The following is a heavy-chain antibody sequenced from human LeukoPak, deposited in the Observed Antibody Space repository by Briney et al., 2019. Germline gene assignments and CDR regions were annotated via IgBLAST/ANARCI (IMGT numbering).Heavy chain of an antibody. D-gene: IGHD3-3*01. J-gene: IGHJ4*02. CDR3: ARGMFGGYCTDY. CDR1: GFTFSSNW. V-gene: IGHV3-74*01. Sequence: GSLRLSCAASGFTFSSNWMHWVRQAPGKGLVWVSRINTDGSSTSYADSVKGRFTISRDNTKNTVYLQMNSLTAEDTAVYYCARGMFGGYCTDYWGQGTLVTVSS. CDR2: INTDGSST.